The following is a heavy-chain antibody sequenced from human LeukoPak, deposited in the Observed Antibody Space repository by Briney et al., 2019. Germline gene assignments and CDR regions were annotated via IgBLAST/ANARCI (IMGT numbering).Heavy chain of an antibody. J-gene: IGHJ5*02. CDR2: IYTSGST. V-gene: IGHV4-61*02. CDR3: ARHPELIRFDP. CDR1: GGSISSGSYY. D-gene: IGHD3-10*01. Sequence: SETLSLTCTVSGGSISSGSYYWSWIRQPAGKGLEWIGRIYTSGSTNYNPSLKSRVTISVDTSKNQFSLKLSSVTAADTAVYYCARHPELIRFDPWGQGTLVTVSS.